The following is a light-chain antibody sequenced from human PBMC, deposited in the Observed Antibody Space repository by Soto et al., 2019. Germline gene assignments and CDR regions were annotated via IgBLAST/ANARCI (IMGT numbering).Light chain of an antibody. J-gene: IGKJ4*01. CDR1: QSFSTY. V-gene: IGKV1-27*01. CDR2: GIS. Sequence: DIQVTQSPSSLSASVGDRVTITCRASQSFSTYLAWYQQKPGKVPKLLISGISTLQSGVPSRFSGSGYGTEFTLTISNLQPEDVATYYCQKYNTAPLTFGGGTKVDI. CDR3: QKYNTAPLT.